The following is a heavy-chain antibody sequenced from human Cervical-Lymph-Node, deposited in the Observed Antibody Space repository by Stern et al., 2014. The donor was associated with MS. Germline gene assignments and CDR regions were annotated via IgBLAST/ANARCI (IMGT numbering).Heavy chain of an antibody. V-gene: IGHV4-61*02. Sequence: VQLVESGPGLVKPSQTLSLTCTVSGGSISSSGYYWSWIRQPADKGLEWIGRIHDSGSTYYNPSLKSRVTISRDTAKNRFSLKLPSVTAADTAVYYCATTRWDLFTWNWFDPWGQGTLVTVSS. CDR1: GGSISSSGYY. CDR3: ATTRWDLFTWNWFDP. CDR2: IHDSGST. D-gene: IGHD1-26*01. J-gene: IGHJ5*02.